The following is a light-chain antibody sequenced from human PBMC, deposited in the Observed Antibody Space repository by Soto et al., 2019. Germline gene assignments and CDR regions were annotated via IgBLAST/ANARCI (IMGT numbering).Light chain of an antibody. CDR1: QGIRND. CDR2: AAS. J-gene: IGKJ1*01. Sequence: AVQMTQSPSSLSASVRDIVTITCRASQGIRNDLAWYQQKPGRAPGLLIFAASTLQSGVPSRFSGSGAGTDFTLTISSLQPEDFATSYCLQAYNHPRTFGQGTKV. V-gene: IGKV1-6*01. CDR3: LQAYNHPRT.